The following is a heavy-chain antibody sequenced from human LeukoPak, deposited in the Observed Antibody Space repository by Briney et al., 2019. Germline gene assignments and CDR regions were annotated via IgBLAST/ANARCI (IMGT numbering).Heavy chain of an antibody. Sequence: GESLKISCKGSGYSFTSYRIGWVRQMPGKGLEWMGIIYPGDSDTRYSPSFQGQVTISADKSISTAYLQWSSLKASDTAMYYCARLPTIDYGDYVYYFDYWGQGTLVTVSS. J-gene: IGHJ4*02. D-gene: IGHD4-17*01. CDR1: GYSFTSYR. V-gene: IGHV5-51*01. CDR3: ARLPTIDYGDYVYYFDY. CDR2: IYPGDSDT.